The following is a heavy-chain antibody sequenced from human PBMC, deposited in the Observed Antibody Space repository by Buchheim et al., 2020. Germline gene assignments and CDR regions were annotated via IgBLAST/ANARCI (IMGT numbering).Heavy chain of an antibody. D-gene: IGHD5-24*01. Sequence: QVQLVESGGGVVQPGRSLRLSCAASGFSFSSNAMHWVRQAPGKGLEWVAVISYDGSDKYYADSVKGRFTVSRDKSKNKLYLQMNSLRVEDTAVYYCAREVDGLDYWGQGTL. V-gene: IGHV3-30*01. CDR1: GFSFSSNA. J-gene: IGHJ4*02. CDR3: AREVDGLDY. CDR2: ISYDGSDK.